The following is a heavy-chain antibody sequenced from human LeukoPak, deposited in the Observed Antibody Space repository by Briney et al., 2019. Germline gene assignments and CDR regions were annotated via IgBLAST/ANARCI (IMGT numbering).Heavy chain of an antibody. V-gene: IGHV3-7*01. J-gene: IGHJ4*02. CDR1: GFTFSSYC. Sequence: PGGSLRLSCAASGFTFSSYCMNWVRQAPGMGLEWVANINQGGSEKYYADSVRGRFTISRDDAKNSLYLQMNSLRAEDTAVYYYARINDIWSGPQPVHWGQGTLVTVSS. D-gene: IGHD3-3*01. CDR3: ARINDIWSGPQPVH. CDR2: INQGGSEK.